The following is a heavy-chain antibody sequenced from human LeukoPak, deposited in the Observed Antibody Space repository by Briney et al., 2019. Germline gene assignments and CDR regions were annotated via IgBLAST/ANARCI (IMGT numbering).Heavy chain of an antibody. Sequence: SETLSLTCSVSNYSISDGYYWGWIRQPPGKGLEWIGGVYHSGATYYTPSLKSRVTISVDTSKNQFSLNLTSVTAADTAVYYCARGGGIQLWLWDYWGQGTLVTVSS. V-gene: IGHV4-38-2*02. CDR3: ARGGGIQLWLWDY. CDR2: VYHSGAT. CDR1: NYSISDGYY. J-gene: IGHJ4*02. D-gene: IGHD5-18*01.